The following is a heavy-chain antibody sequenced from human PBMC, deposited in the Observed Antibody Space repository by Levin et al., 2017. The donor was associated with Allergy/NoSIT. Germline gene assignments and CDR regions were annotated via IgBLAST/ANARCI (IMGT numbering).Heavy chain of an antibody. CDR3: SKGRTYSYDSGTRLLQNNWFDP. J-gene: IGHJ5*02. D-gene: IGHD3-10*01. V-gene: IGHV3-9*01. Sequence: GGSLRLSCAASGFTFDEYDMHWVRQAPGKGLEWVSGISWNSSSLGYADSVKGRFTISRDNAKNSLHLQMNSLTAEDTALYYCSKGRTYSYDSGTRLLQNNWFDPWGQGTLVSVSS. CDR1: GFTFDEYD. CDR2: ISWNSSSL.